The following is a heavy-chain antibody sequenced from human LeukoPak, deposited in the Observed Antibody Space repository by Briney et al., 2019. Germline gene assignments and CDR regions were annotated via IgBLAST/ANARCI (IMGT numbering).Heavy chain of an antibody. CDR2: ISGSGGST. D-gene: IGHD4-23*01. CDR1: GFTFSSYA. J-gene: IGHJ4*02. V-gene: IGHV3-23*01. Sequence: AGGSLRLSCAASGFTFSSYAMSWVRQAPGKGLEWVSAISGSGGSTYYADSVKGRFTISRDDSKNTLYLQMNSLRAEDTAVYYCARDVKVNYGGNYFDYWGQGTLVTVSS. CDR3: ARDVKVNYGGNYFDY.